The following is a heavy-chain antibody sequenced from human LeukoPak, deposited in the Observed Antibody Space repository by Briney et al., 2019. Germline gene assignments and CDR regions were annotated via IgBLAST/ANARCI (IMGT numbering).Heavy chain of an antibody. CDR1: GFTSIAYA. V-gene: IGHV3-23*01. D-gene: IGHD4-17*01. CDR2: ISGSSGST. Sequence: QTGGSLRLSCVGSGFTSIAYALTWARQAPGKGLEWVSAISGSSGSTYYADSVKGRFTISRDNSKNTLYLQMNSLRAEDTAVYYCAKLFRTVTTVNWFDPWGQGTLVTVSS. CDR3: AKLFRTVTTVNWFDP. J-gene: IGHJ5*02.